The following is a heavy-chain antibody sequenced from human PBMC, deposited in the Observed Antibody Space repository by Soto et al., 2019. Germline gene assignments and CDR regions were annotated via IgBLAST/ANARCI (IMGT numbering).Heavy chain of an antibody. CDR3: TRGAGFFYGVDV. V-gene: IGHV3-48*03. Sequence: GGSLRLSGAASGLSFRYYEMNWGRQAPGKGLEWIAHISFSGSTIYYADSVKGRFSISRDNSKNFLYLQMSGLRADDSAVYYCTRGAGFFYGVDVWGLGTTVTVSS. J-gene: IGHJ6*02. D-gene: IGHD3-10*01. CDR1: GLSFRYYE. CDR2: ISFSGSTI.